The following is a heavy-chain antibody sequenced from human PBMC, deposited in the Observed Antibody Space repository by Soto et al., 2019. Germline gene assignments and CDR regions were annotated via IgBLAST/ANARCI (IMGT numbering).Heavy chain of an antibody. V-gene: IGHV1-69*02. CDR3: ARGATAGDSAVHY. Sequence: QVQLVQSGAEVKKPGSSVKVSCKTSGGTFSTYTVSWVRQAPGQGLEWMGRIIPVLDKADYAQRFQGRLTITADRSTSTANMELSSLSSEDTAIYYCARGATAGDSAVHYWGQGTLVSVSS. CDR1: GGTFSTYT. J-gene: IGHJ4*02. D-gene: IGHD2-21*01. CDR2: IIPVLDKA.